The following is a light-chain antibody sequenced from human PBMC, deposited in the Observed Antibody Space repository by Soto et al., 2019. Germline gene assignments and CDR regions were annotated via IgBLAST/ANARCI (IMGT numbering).Light chain of an antibody. CDR1: SNDIGTYEY. V-gene: IGLV2-14*01. CDR2: GVN. CDR3: SSYTTGSTLPWV. J-gene: IGLJ1*01. Sequence: QPVLAQPASVSGSPGQSITISCTVSSNDIGTYEYVSWHQHHPGRAPKLIIFGVNDRPSGISDRFSGSKSGNTASLTIFGLQLEDEAVYYCSSYTTGSTLPWVFGTGTKVTVL.